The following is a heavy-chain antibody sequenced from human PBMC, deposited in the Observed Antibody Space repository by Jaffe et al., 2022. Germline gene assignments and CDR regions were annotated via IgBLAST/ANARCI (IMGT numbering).Heavy chain of an antibody. Sequence: EVQLVQSGAEVKKPGESLKISCKGSGYSFTSYWIGWVRQMPGKGLEWMGIIYPGDSDTRYSPSFQGQVTISADKSISTAYLQWSSLKASDTAMYYCVRQPGVDYYDSSGHDYWGQGTLVTVSS. J-gene: IGHJ4*02. CDR1: GYSFTSYW. CDR3: VRQPGVDYYDSSGHDY. D-gene: IGHD3-22*01. V-gene: IGHV5-51*01. CDR2: IYPGDSDT.